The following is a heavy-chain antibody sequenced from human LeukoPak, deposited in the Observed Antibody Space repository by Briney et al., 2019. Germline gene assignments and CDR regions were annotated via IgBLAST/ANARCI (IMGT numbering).Heavy chain of an antibody. CDR3: ARQRDGYNSDPFDI. J-gene: IGHJ3*02. CDR2: IYTGDRT. Sequence: HPGGSLRLSCAASGSSVSSNYMSWVRQAPGKGLEWVSVIYTGDRTDYADPVKGRFTVSRDNSKNTMYLQMNGLKTEDTALYYCARQRDGYNSDPFDIWGQGTMVTVFS. V-gene: IGHV3-66*02. CDR1: GSSVSSNY. D-gene: IGHD5-24*01.